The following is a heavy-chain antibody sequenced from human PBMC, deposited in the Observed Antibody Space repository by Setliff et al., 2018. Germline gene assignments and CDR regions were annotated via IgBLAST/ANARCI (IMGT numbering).Heavy chain of an antibody. CDR2: IIPIFGTS. D-gene: IGHD6-13*01. V-gene: IGHV1-69*05. CDR1: GGTFNTYV. J-gene: IGHJ3*02. CDR3: ATDHMPASGTSAFDI. Sequence: GASVKVSCKASGGTFNTYVISWVRQAPSQGLGWMGMIIPIFGTSNYAQKFQARVTMTTDESTSTAYMELSSLTSEDTAVYYCATDHMPASGTSAFDIWGQGTVVTVSS.